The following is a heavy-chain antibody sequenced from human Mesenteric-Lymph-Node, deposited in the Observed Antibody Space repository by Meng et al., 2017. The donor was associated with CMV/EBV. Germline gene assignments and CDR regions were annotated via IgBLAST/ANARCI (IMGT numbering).Heavy chain of an antibody. CDR2: IYSGGST. D-gene: IGHD5-12*01. Sequence: GESLKISCAASGFTVSSNYMSWVRQAPGKGLEWVSVIYSGGSTYYADSVKGRFTISRDNSKHTLYLQMNSLRAEDTAVYYCARDPGLYSGYDRYYYGMDVWGQGTTVTVSS. CDR3: ARDPGLYSGYDRYYYGMDV. J-gene: IGHJ6*02. V-gene: IGHV3-66*02. CDR1: GFTVSSNY.